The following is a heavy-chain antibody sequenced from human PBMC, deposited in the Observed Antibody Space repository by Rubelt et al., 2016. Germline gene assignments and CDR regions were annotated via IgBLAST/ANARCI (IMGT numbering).Heavy chain of an antibody. CDR3: ARKGYGYGMDV. J-gene: IGHJ6*02. CDR2: INAGTGNT. Sequence: QVQLVQSGAEVKKPGASVKVSCKASGYTFTSYAMHWVRPAPGQRLEWMGWINAGTGNTKYSQKCQGRGTITRDTCVSTAYMELSSLRSEDTAVYYCARKGYGYGMDVWGQGTTVTVSS. CDR1: GYTFTSYA. D-gene: IGHD3-16*01. V-gene: IGHV1-3*01.